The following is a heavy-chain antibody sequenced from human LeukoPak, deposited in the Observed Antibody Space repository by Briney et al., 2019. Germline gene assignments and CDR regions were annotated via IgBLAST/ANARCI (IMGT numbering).Heavy chain of an antibody. CDR2: ISSSSRFI. Sequence: GGSLGLSCAASGFTFNTYTMTWVRQAPGKGLEWVSSISSSSRFIYYADPVKGRFTISRDNSRNTVYLQINSLRAEDTAVYYCGKTTVGYSSGQKPAWPVDYWGQGTLVTVSS. CDR3: GKTTVGYSSGQKPAWPVDY. V-gene: IGHV3-23*01. J-gene: IGHJ4*02. D-gene: IGHD5-18*01. CDR1: GFTFNTYT.